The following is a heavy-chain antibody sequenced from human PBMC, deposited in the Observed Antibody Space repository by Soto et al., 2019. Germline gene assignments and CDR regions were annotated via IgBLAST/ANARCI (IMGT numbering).Heavy chain of an antibody. CDR1: GFTFSSYA. CDR2: ISYDGSNK. CDR3: ARSAVVLMVYATLDY. Sequence: QVQLVESGGGVVQPGRSLRLSCAASGFTFSSYAMHWVRQAPGKGLEWVAVISYDGSNKYYADSVKGRFTISRDNSKNTRYLQMNSLRAEDTAVYYCARSAVVLMVYATLDYWGQGTLVTVSS. J-gene: IGHJ4*02. V-gene: IGHV3-30-3*01. D-gene: IGHD2-8*01.